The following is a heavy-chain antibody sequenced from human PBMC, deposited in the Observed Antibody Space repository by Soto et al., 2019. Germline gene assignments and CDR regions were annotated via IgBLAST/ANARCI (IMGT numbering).Heavy chain of an antibody. Sequence: GESLKISCKCSGYSFSTYWIAWVRQMPGKGLEWMGIIYPGDSDTRYSPSFQGQVTISADKSISTAYLQWSSLKASDNAMYYCARRGYCSGTTCYKWFDPWGQGTLVTVSS. J-gene: IGHJ5*02. CDR2: IYPGDSDT. D-gene: IGHD2-2*02. V-gene: IGHV5-51*01. CDR3: ARRGYCSGTTCYKWFDP. CDR1: GYSFSTYW.